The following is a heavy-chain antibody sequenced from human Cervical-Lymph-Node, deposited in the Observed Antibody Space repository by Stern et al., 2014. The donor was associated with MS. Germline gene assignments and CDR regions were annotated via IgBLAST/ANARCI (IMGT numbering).Heavy chain of an antibody. CDR2: ISSSSSYI. CDR3: ARDSGIAAAGTGAVA. CDR1: GFTFSSYS. D-gene: IGHD6-13*01. Sequence: EVQLLESGGGLVKPGGSLRLSCAASGFTFSSYSMNWVRQAPGKGLEWVSSISSSSSYIYYADSVKGRFTISRDNAKNSLYLQMNSLRAEDTAVYYCARDSGIAAAGTGAVAWGQGTLVTVSS. V-gene: IGHV3-21*01. J-gene: IGHJ5*02.